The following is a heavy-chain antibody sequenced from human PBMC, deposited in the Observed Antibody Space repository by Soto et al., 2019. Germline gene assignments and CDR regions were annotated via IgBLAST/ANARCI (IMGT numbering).Heavy chain of an antibody. V-gene: IGHV3-66*01. CDR2: IYVGGGT. J-gene: IGHJ5*02. D-gene: IGHD6-6*01. CDR3: AVYAARHWFGP. CDR1: GLAVSTDY. Sequence: EVHLVESGGGLVQPGGSLRLSCAASGLAVSTDYMTWVRQAPGKGLEWVSLIYVGGGTYYADSVKGRFTISRDNSNSTLYLQMNSLRAEDTAVYYCAVYAARHWFGPWGQGTLVTVSS.